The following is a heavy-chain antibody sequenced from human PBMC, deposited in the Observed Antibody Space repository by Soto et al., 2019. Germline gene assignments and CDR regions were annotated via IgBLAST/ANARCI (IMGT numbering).Heavy chain of an antibody. D-gene: IGHD3-3*01. CDR3: ARGLSCRYDFWSGYSDYYYYYMDV. Sequence: PSETLSLTCTVSGGSVSSSSYYWGWVRQPPGKGLEWIGSIYYSGSTYYNPSLKSRVTISVDTSKNQFSLKLSSVTAADTAVYYCARGLSCRYDFWSGYSDYYYYYMDVWGKGTTVTVSS. J-gene: IGHJ6*03. CDR1: GGSVSSSSYY. V-gene: IGHV4-39*01. CDR2: IYYSGST.